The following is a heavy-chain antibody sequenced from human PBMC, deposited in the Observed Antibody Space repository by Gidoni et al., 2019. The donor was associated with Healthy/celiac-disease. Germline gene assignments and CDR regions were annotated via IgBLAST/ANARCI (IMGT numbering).Heavy chain of an antibody. CDR2: IYPGDSDT. D-gene: IGHD6-13*01. Sequence: EVQLVQSGAEVKQPGESLKSSCTGSGYSFTSYWIGWVRQMPGKGLEWMGIIYPGDSDTRYSPSFQGQVTISADKSISTAYLQWSSLKASDTAMYYCARLRRYSSSWEKIFVDVDFDYWGQGTLVTVSS. V-gene: IGHV5-51*03. CDR1: GYSFTSYW. CDR3: ARLRRYSSSWEKIFVDVDFDY. J-gene: IGHJ4*02.